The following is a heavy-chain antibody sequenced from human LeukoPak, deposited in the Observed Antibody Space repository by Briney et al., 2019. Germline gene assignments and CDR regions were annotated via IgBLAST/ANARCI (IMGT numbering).Heavy chain of an antibody. CDR2: IIPILGIA. Sequence: SVKVSCKASGYTFTSYYMHWVRQAPGQGLEWMGRIIPILGIANYAQKFQGRVTITADKSTSTAYMELSSLRSEDTAVYYCAGNYYDSSGYYYDDAFDIWGQGTMVTVFS. J-gene: IGHJ3*02. CDR3: AGNYYDSSGYYYDDAFDI. V-gene: IGHV1-69*02. CDR1: GYTFTSYY. D-gene: IGHD3-22*01.